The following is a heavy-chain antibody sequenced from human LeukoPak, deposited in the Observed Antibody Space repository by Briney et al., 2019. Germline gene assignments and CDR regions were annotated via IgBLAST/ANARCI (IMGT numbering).Heavy chain of an antibody. V-gene: IGHV3-74*01. CDR2: INNDGTRT. Sequence: PGGSLRLSCATSGFNFSNYWMHWVRQAPGKGLMWVSQINNDGTRTTYVDSVKGRFTISRDNAKNTVYLQLNNLRADDTALYFCARDQGLPDFWGQGTLVTVSS. CDR3: ARDQGLPDF. CDR1: GFNFSNYW. J-gene: IGHJ4*02. D-gene: IGHD2-21*02.